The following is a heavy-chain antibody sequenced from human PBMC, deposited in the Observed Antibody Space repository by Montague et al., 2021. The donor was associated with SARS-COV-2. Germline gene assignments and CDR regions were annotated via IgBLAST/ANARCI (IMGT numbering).Heavy chain of an antibody. J-gene: IGHJ4*02. V-gene: IGHV4-34*01. CDR2: GHT. D-gene: IGHD3-16*01. CDR3: ARGLDNNKGGDY. Sequence: GHTSYNPSLMSRVTLSLGTSSNPFSLKLTSVTAADTAVYYCARGLDNNKGGDYWGQGILVIVSS.